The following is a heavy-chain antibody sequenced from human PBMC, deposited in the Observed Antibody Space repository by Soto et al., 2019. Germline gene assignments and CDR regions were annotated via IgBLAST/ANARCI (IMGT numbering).Heavy chain of an antibody. Sequence: PGESLKISCAASGFTFSSYSMNWVRQAPGKGLEWVSSISSSSSYIYYADSVKGRFTISRDNAKNSLYLQMNSLRAEDTAVYYCARDPARRYCSGGSCSDAFDIWGQGTMVTVAS. CDR3: ARDPARRYCSGGSCSDAFDI. CDR1: GFTFSSYS. J-gene: IGHJ3*02. CDR2: ISSSSSYI. V-gene: IGHV3-21*01. D-gene: IGHD2-15*01.